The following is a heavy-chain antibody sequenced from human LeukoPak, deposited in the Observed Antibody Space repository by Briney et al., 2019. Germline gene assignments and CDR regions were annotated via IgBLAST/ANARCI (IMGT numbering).Heavy chain of an antibody. CDR3: ARGPKYYYDSSGTVFDY. J-gene: IGHJ4*02. D-gene: IGHD3-22*01. Sequence: SETLSLTCTVSGGSISSYYWSWIRQPPGKGLEWIGEINHSGSTNYNPSLKSRVTISVDTSKNQFSLKLSSVTAADTAVYYCARGPKYYYDSSGTVFDYWGQGTLVTVSS. CDR1: GGSISSYY. CDR2: INHSGST. V-gene: IGHV4-34*01.